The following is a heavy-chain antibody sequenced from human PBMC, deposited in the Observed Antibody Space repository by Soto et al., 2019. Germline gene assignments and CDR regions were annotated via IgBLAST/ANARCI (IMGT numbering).Heavy chain of an antibody. CDR1: GFTFSDHQ. V-gene: IGHV3-72*01. CDR3: ARVVGDRNRHDS. CDR2: SRNKANSYTT. J-gene: IGHJ5*01. D-gene: IGHD1-26*01. Sequence: GGSLRLSCAASGFTFSDHQMDWVHQAPGKGLEWVGRSRNKANSYTTEYAASVKGRFTISRDDSKNSLYLQMNSLKIEDTAVYYFARVVGDRNRHDSRAQGTPVPVSS.